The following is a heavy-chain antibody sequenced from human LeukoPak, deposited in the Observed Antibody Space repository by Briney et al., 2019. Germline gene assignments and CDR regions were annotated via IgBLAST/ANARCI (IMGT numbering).Heavy chain of an antibody. D-gene: IGHD2-15*01. CDR3: ARVQYCSGGSCHNLRLFDQ. V-gene: IGHV4-30-4*08. Sequence: PSETLSLTCTVSGDSINSGDNYWGWVRQPPGRGLEWVGHIYHSGTTYYNPSVKSRMTISVDTSKNQFSLNLRSVTAVDTAVYYCARVQYCSGGSCHNLRLFDQWGQGTLVTVSS. CDR1: GDSINSGDNY. J-gene: IGHJ4*02. CDR2: IYHSGTT.